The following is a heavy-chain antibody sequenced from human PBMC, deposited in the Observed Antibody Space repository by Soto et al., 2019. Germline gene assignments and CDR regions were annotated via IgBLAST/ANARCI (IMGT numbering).Heavy chain of an antibody. J-gene: IGHJ3*02. V-gene: IGHV3-30-3*01. CDR1: GFIFSSYS. CDR3: ARDQFLGAFDI. CDR2: ISNDGSNK. D-gene: IGHD2-21*01. Sequence: TGGSLRLSCAASGFIFSSYSMHWVRQAPGKGLEWVAIISNDGSNKDYVDSVKGRFTISRDNSNNTLSLQMNSLRAEDTAVYYCARDQFLGAFDIWGQGTMVTVSS.